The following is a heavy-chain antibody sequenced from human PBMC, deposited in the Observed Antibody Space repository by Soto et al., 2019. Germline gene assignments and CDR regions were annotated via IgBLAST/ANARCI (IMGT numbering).Heavy chain of an antibody. CDR3: ARVLYYGSGSYSPYGMDV. V-gene: IGHV1-69*01. D-gene: IGHD3-10*01. CDR1: GVSFNNNG. CDR2: VSPPFRTS. J-gene: IGHJ6*02. Sequence: QVQRVQSGAEVKKPGSSVKVSCKTSGVSFNNNGIGWVRQAPGHGLEWMGGVSPPFRTSNYARKFQGRISITEDASTGTVNMELSSLTSEDTAQYYCARVLYYGSGSYSPYGMDVWGQGTTVTVSS.